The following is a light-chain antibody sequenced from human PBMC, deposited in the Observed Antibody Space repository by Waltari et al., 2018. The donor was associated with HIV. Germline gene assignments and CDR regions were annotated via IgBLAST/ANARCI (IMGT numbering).Light chain of an antibody. CDR2: RNN. CDR1: SPNIGSNY. CDR3: AAWDGSLSVVL. Sequence: QSVLTQPPSASGTSGPRVTISCSGSSPNIGSNYVSWYQQLPGTAPKLLIYRNNQRPSGVPDRFSGSKSGTSASLAISGLRSEDEADYYCAAWDGSLSVVLFGGGTKLTVL. V-gene: IGLV1-47*01. J-gene: IGLJ3*02.